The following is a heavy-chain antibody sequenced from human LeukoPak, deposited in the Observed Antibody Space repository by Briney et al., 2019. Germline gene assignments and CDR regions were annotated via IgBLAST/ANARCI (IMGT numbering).Heavy chain of an antibody. CDR3: ARAESRPYCTNGVCPVIY. J-gene: IGHJ4*02. CDR2: IYSGGST. Sequence: PAGSLRLSCAASGFTVSSNYMSWVRQAPGKGLEWVSVIYSGGSTYYADSVKGRFTISRDNSKNTLYLQMNSLRAEDTAVYYCARAESRPYCTNGVCPVIYWGQGTLVTVSS. V-gene: IGHV3-66*01. CDR1: GFTVSSNY. D-gene: IGHD2-8*01.